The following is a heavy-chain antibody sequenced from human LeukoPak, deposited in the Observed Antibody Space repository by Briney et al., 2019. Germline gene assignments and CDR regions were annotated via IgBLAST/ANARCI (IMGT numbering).Heavy chain of an antibody. V-gene: IGHV4-39*07. CDR2: INHSGST. CDR1: GGSISSSSYY. CDR3: ATTYCCGDCYSGVMPFDP. D-gene: IGHD2-21*01. J-gene: IGHJ5*02. Sequence: SETLSLTCTVSGGSISSSSYYWGWIRQPPGKGLEWIGEINHSGSTNYNPSLKSRVTISVDTSKNQFSLKLTSVTAADTAVYYCATTYCCGDCYSGVMPFDPWGQGTLVTVSS.